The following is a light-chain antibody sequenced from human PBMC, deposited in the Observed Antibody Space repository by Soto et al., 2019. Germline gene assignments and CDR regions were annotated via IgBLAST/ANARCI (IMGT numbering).Light chain of an antibody. Sequence: EIVLTQSPGTLSLSPGERATLSCRASQSFSSSFLAWYQQKVGQAPRLLIYGASSRATGIPDRFSGSGSGTDFTLTITRLEPEDFAVYFCQQYGSSPRTFGQGTKVDIK. CDR2: GAS. CDR3: QQYGSSPRT. J-gene: IGKJ1*01. CDR1: QSFSSSF. V-gene: IGKV3-20*01.